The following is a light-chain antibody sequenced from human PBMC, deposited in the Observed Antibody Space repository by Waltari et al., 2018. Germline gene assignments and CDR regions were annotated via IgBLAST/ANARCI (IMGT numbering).Light chain of an antibody. CDR2: YSS. V-gene: IGLV1-44*01. CDR1: MSNIGHTS. J-gene: IGLJ1*01. CDR3: AAWDGSLSAYV. Sequence: QSVLTQPPSRSGTPGQMVTISCAGNMSNIGHTSVSWYQQVPGTAPTIVIYYSSHRPSGVPDRFSGSKSGTSASLAISGLLAEDEADYFCAAWDGSLSAYVFGTGTRVTVL.